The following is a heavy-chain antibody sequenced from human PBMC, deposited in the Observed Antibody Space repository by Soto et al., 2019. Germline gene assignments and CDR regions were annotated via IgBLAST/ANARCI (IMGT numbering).Heavy chain of an antibody. D-gene: IGHD2-2*01. CDR2: IYYSGST. CDR1: GGSIKSSSYY. CDR3: ARQGGYCSSTSCPQKQRGLDY. Sequence: PSETLSLTCTVSGGSIKSSSYYWGWIRQPPGKGLEWIGSIYYSGSTYYNPSLKSRVTISVDTSKNQFSLKLSSVSAADTAVYYCARQGGYCSSTSCPQKQRGLDYWGQGTLVPVPQ. J-gene: IGHJ4*02. V-gene: IGHV4-39*01.